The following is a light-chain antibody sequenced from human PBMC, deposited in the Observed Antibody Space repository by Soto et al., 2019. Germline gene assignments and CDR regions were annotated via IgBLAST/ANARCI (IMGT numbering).Light chain of an antibody. J-gene: IGKJ2*01. V-gene: IGKV3-20*01. CDR1: QSVSSGY. Sequence: DIVLTQSPGTLSLSPGERVTFSCRASQSVSSGYLAWYQQKPGQAPRLLIYGASTRATGIPDWFSGSGSGTDFTLAVSRLDPEDFAVYYCQQYESSPYTFGQGTKLEIK. CDR2: GAS. CDR3: QQYESSPYT.